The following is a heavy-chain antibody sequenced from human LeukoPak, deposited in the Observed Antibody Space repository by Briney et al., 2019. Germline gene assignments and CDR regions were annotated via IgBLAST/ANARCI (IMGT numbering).Heavy chain of an antibody. CDR3: ARAQDYDSSGYVDAFDM. Sequence: GGSLRLSCAASGFTLSSYSMNWVRQAPGKGLEWVSYISISSGTIYYADSVKGRFTISRDDAKNSLFLQMNSLRAEDTAVYYCARAQDYDSSGYVDAFDMWGQGTMVTVSS. J-gene: IGHJ3*02. CDR1: GFTLSSYS. CDR2: ISISSGTI. V-gene: IGHV3-48*04. D-gene: IGHD3-22*01.